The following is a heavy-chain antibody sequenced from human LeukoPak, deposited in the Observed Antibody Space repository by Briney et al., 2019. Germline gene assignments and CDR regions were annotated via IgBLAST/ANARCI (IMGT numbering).Heavy chain of an antibody. V-gene: IGHV5-51*01. CDR2: IYPDDSDI. D-gene: IGHD1-1*01. J-gene: IGHJ4*02. CDR3: ARHPYHQQLDY. CDR1: GYNFSSYW. Sequence: GESLKISCKGSGYNFSSYWIGWIRQLPGKGLEWMAIIYPDDSDIKYSPSFQGQVTISADKSVSTAYLQWSSLKASDTAIYYCARHPYHQQLDYWGQGTLVTVSS.